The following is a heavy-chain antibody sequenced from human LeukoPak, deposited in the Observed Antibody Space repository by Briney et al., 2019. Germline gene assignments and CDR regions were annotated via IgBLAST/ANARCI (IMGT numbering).Heavy chain of an antibody. V-gene: IGHV3-7*01. CDR1: GFSFTRYW. D-gene: IGHD5-18*01. Sequence: RSGGSLRLSCAASGFSFTRYWMTWVRQAPGTGLELVANIKEDGSEKYYVDSVKGRFTISRDNAKNSLYLQMNSLRAEDTAVYYCARATGRGYSYGYVDYWGQGTLVTVSS. CDR2: IKEDGSEK. J-gene: IGHJ4*02. CDR3: ARATGRGYSYGYVDY.